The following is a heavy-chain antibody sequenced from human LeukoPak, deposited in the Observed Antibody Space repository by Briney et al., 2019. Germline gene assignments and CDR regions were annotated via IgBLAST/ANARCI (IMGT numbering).Heavy chain of an antibody. D-gene: IGHD6-13*01. CDR3: ARDRDSSWVYYYGMDV. CDR2: ISSSSSYI. J-gene: IGHJ6*02. Sequence: SGGSLRLSCAASGFTFSSYSMNWVRQAPGKGLEWVSSISSSSSYIYYADSVKGRFTISRDNAKNSLYLQMNSLRAEDTAVYYCARDRDSSWVYYYGMDVWGQGTTVTVSS. CDR1: GFTFSSYS. V-gene: IGHV3-21*01.